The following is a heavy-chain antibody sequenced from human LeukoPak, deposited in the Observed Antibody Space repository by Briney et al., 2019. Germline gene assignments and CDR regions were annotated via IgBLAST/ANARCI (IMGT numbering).Heavy chain of an antibody. V-gene: IGHV4-34*01. Sequence: SETLSLTCAVYGGPFSGYYWSWIRQPPGKGLEWIGEINHSGSTNYNPSLKSRVTISVDTSKNQFSLKLSSVTAADTAVYYCARLWKRWLQFDYFDYWGQGTLVTVSS. D-gene: IGHD5-24*01. CDR2: INHSGST. CDR3: ARLWKRWLQFDYFDY. J-gene: IGHJ4*02. CDR1: GGPFSGYY.